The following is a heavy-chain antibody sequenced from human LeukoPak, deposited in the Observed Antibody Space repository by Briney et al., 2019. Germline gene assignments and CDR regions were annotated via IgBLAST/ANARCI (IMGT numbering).Heavy chain of an antibody. CDR1: GFTFSDYY. V-gene: IGHV3-11*01. CDR2: VSSSGSTI. Sequence: GGSLRLSFAASGFTFSDYYMNWIRQAPGKGLEWVSHVSSSGSTIYYADSVKGRFIISRDNAKNSLYLQMNSLRAEDTAVYYCARDYYYGMDVWGQGTTVTVSS. CDR3: ARDYYYGMDV. J-gene: IGHJ6*02.